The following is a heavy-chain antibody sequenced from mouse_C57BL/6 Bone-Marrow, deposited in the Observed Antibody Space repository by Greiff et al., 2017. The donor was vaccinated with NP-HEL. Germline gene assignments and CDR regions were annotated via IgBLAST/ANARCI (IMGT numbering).Heavy chain of an antibody. J-gene: IGHJ3*01. Sequence: QVQLQQSGAELVKPGASVTLSCKASGYTFTSYWMHWVKQRPGRGLSWIGRIAPNSGGTKSNEKFKSKATLTVDKHSSTAYMQLSSLTSEDSAVYYCARTLLGPAWFAYWGQGTLGTVSA. V-gene: IGHV1-72*01. CDR1: GYTFTSYW. CDR2: IAPNSGGT. CDR3: ARTLLGPAWFAY. D-gene: IGHD4-1*01.